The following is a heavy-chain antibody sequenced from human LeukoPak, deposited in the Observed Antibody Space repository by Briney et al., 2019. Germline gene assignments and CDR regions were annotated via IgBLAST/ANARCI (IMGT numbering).Heavy chain of an antibody. V-gene: IGHV3-23*01. Sequence: GGSLRLSCAASGFTFSSHGMNWVRQAPGKGLEWVSGISGSGGNTYYADSVKGRFTISRDNSKNTLYLQMNSLRAEDTAVYYCARVGVDYSGNIIKYFFDYWGQGTLVTASS. J-gene: IGHJ4*02. CDR1: GFTFSSHG. D-gene: IGHD4-23*01. CDR2: ISGSGGNT. CDR3: ARVGVDYSGNIIKYFFDY.